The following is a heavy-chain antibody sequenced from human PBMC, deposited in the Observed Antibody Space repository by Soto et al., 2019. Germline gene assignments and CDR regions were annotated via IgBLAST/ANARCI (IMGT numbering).Heavy chain of an antibody. J-gene: IGHJ3*02. D-gene: IGHD6-13*01. Sequence: GGSLRLSCAASGFTFSNAWMSWVRQAPGKGLEWVGRIKSKTDGGTTDYAAPVKGRFTISRDDSKNTLYLHMNSLKTEDTAVYYCTTEAAAGQDAFDIWGQGTMVTVSS. CDR1: GFTFSNAW. V-gene: IGHV3-15*01. CDR3: TTEAAAGQDAFDI. CDR2: IKSKTDGGTT.